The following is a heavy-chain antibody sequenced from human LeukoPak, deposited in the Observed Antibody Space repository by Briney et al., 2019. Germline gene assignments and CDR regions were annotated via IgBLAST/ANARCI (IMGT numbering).Heavy chain of an antibody. CDR3: ARDGAVTTHGYYYYYMDV. CDR2: ISTSGSTK. V-gene: IGHV3-48*03. D-gene: IGHD4-17*01. Sequence: GGSLRLSCAASGFTFSSYEMNWVRQAPGKGLEWVSYISTSGSTKYYAGSVKGRFTISRDNAKNSLYLQMNSLRAEDTAVYYCARDGAVTTHGYYYYYMDVWGKGTTVTVSS. J-gene: IGHJ6*03. CDR1: GFTFSSYE.